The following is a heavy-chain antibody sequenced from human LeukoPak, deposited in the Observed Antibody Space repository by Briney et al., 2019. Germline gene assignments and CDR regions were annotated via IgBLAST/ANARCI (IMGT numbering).Heavy chain of an antibody. CDR3: ARAPRGYCSGGSCRYYYYYMDV. V-gene: IGHV1-8*01. D-gene: IGHD2-15*01. CDR2: MNPNSGNT. J-gene: IGHJ6*03. Sequence: GASVKVSCKASGYTFTSYDINWVRQATGQGLEWMGWMNPNSGNTGHAQKFQGRVTMTRNTSISTAYMELSSLRSEDTAVYYCARAPRGYCSGGSCRYYYYYMDVWGKGTTVTVSS. CDR1: GYTFTSYD.